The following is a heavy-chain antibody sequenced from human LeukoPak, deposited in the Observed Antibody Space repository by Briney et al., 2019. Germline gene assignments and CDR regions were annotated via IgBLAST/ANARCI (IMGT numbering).Heavy chain of an antibody. V-gene: IGHV4-30-4*08. CDR2: TYYSGST. J-gene: IGHJ4*02. CDR1: GGSISSGDYY. Sequence: PSETLSLTCTVSGGSISSGDYYWSWIRQPPGKGLEWIGYTYYSGSTYYNPSLKSRVTISVDTSKNQFSLKLSSVTAADTAVYYCARANTYYYDSSGSYYFDYWGQGTLVTVSS. D-gene: IGHD3-22*01. CDR3: ARANTYYYDSSGSYYFDY.